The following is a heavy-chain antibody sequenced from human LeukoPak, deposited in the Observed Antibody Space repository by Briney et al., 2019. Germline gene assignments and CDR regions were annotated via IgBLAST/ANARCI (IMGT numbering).Heavy chain of an antibody. D-gene: IGHD1-26*01. CDR3: AGFSGSYLSGAFDI. CDR2: IYYSGST. Sequence: SSETLSLTCTVSGGSVSSSSYYWGWIRQPPGKGLEWIGSIYYSGSTYYNPSFKSRVTISADTSNNQFSLKLSSVTAADTSVYYCAGFSGSYLSGAFDIWGQGTMVTVSS. V-gene: IGHV4-39*01. CDR1: GGSVSSSSYY. J-gene: IGHJ3*02.